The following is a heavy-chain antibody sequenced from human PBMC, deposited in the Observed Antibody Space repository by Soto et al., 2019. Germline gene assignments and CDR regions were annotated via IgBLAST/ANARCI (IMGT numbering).Heavy chain of an antibody. V-gene: IGHV4-4*07. CDR1: GRSVRNYS. D-gene: IGHD3-10*01. CDR2: IHITGST. CDR3: ARDDYYNTNSWFDT. Sequence: SETLSLTCIVSGRSVRNYSWSWIRQPAGKGLEWIGRIHITGSTSYNPSLKSRVTMSLDTSKNQFSLRLNSVTAADTAVYYCARDDYYNTNSWFDTWGQGTLVTVSS. J-gene: IGHJ5*02.